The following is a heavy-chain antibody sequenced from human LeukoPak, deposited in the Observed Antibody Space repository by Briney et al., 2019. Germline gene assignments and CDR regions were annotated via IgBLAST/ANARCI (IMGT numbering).Heavy chain of an antibody. CDR3: AREPQYYDILTGYYPHAFDI. Sequence: GGSLGLSCSASGFTFSSYAMHWVRQAPGKGLEWVANIKQDGSEKYYVDSVKGRFTISRDNAKNSLYLQMNSLRAEDTAVYYCAREPQYYDILTGYYPHAFDIWGQGTMVTVSS. D-gene: IGHD3-9*01. CDR2: IKQDGSEK. J-gene: IGHJ3*02. V-gene: IGHV3-7*01. CDR1: GFTFSSYA.